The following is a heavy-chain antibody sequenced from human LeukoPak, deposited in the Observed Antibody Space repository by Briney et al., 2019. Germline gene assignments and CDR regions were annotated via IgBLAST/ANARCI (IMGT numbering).Heavy chain of an antibody. CDR1: GGSISSGGYY. V-gene: IGHV4-31*03. CDR3: ARGRGARPDDY. J-gene: IGHJ4*02. D-gene: IGHD6-6*01. Sequence: SETLSLTCTVSGGSISSGGYYWSWLRQHPGKGLEWIGYIYYSGSTYYNPSLKSRVTISVDTSKNQFSLKLSSVTAADTAVYYCARGRGARPDDYWGQGTLVTVSS. CDR2: IYYSGST.